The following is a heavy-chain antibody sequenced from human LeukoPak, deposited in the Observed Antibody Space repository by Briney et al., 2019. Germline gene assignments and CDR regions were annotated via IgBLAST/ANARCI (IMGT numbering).Heavy chain of an antibody. CDR3: ARVSLWFGELPFDY. CDR1: GYTFTTYG. CDR2: ISAYNGNT. J-gene: IGHJ4*02. V-gene: IGHV1-18*04. Sequence: ASVTVPCKASGYTFTTYGISWVGQAPGQGVEWMGWISAYNGNTNYAQKLQGRVTMTTDTSTSTAYLELRSLRSDDTAVYYCARVSLWFGELPFDYWGQGTLVTVSA. D-gene: IGHD3-10*01.